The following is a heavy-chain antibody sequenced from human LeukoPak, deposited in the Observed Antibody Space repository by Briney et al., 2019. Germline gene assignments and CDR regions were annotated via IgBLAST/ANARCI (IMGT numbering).Heavy chain of an antibody. D-gene: IGHD1-26*01. V-gene: IGHV3-23*01. J-gene: IGHJ4*02. CDR1: GFTFSSYA. CDR2: ISGSGGST. CDR3: AKDRSIGTYYTFDH. Sequence: PGGSLRLSCAASGFTFSSYAMSWVRQAPGKGLEWVSAISGSGGSTYYADSVKGRFTVSRDNSSNRLYLQMSGLTAADTAVYYCAKDRSIGTYYTFDHWGQGTLVTVSS.